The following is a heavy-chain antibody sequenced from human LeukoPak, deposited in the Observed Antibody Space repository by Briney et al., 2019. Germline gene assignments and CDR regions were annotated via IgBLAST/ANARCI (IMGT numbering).Heavy chain of an antibody. CDR2: IHSGGTT. V-gene: IGHV3-53*01. D-gene: IGHD6-19*01. CDR1: GFTVSNKY. J-gene: IGHJ3*01. Sequence: PGVSLRLSCAAFGFTVSNKYMNWLRQGPGKGLEGCAVIHSGGTTDYADSVKGGFTISRDDSKTTLYLQMNSLRAEDTAVYYCARDRGAVALDAFDVWGQGTMVTVSS. CDR3: ARDRGAVALDAFDV.